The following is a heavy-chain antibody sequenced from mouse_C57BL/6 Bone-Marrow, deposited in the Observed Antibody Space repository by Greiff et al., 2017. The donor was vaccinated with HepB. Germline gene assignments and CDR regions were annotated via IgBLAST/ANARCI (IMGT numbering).Heavy chain of an antibody. J-gene: IGHJ1*03. CDR1: GFTFSDYG. CDR3: ARELPPYFDV. D-gene: IGHD2-12*01. CDR2: ISSGSSTI. V-gene: IGHV5-17*01. Sequence: EVQLVESGGGLVKPGGSLKLSCAASGFTFSDYGMHWVRQAPEKGLEWVAYISSGSSTIYYADTVKGRFTMSSDKSKNTLFMQMTSLRSEYTAMYYCARELPPYFDVWGTGTTVTVSS.